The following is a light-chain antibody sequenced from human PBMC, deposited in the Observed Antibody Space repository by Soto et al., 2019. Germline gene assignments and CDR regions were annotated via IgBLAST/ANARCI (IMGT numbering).Light chain of an antibody. CDR2: DVS. CDR1: RSDIGDSNY. CDR3: SSFRSSSTSYV. V-gene: IGLV2-14*03. Sequence: QSVLTQPASVSGSPGQSITISCTGTRSDIGDSNYVSWYQQHPGKAPKLVIYDVSNRPSGVSNRFSGSKSANTASLTISGLQAEDEADYYCSSFRSSSTSYVFGTGTKVTGL. J-gene: IGLJ1*01.